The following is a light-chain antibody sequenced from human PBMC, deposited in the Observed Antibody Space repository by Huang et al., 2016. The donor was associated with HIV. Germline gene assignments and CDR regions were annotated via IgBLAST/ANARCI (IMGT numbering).Light chain of an antibody. CDR2: DTS. J-gene: IGKJ3*01. CDR1: QSVSSS. Sequence: EIVLTQSPATLSLSPGERATLSCKASQSVSSSLAWYQQKPGQAPRLLIYDTSNRATGIPARCSGGESGTDFTLTISSLEPEDFAVYYCQQRSNWPLFTFGPGTKVDIK. CDR3: QQRSNWPLFT. V-gene: IGKV3-11*01.